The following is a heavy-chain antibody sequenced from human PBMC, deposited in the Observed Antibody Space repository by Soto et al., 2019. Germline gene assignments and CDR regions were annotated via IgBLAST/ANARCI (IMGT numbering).Heavy chain of an antibody. J-gene: IGHJ4*02. V-gene: IGHV4-4*02. D-gene: IGHD6-13*01. CDR2: IWHSGRT. CDR3: ARGGVSSWDGFDY. Sequence: QVHLQESGPGLMKPSGTLSLTCAVSGASITSDHWWNWVRQPPGKGLEWIGEIWHSGRTNYSPSLKSRVTISMDKSKNQFSLKLSSVTAADTALYYCARGGVSSWDGFDYWGQGTLVAVSS. CDR1: GASITSDHW.